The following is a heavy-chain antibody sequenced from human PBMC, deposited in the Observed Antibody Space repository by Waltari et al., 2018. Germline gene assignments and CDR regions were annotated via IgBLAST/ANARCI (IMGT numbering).Heavy chain of an antibody. CDR2: IYDSGST. Sequence: QLQLQESGPGLVKPSETLSLTCNVSGGSISSSSYYWGWIRQPPGKGLEWIGSIYDSGSTYYNPSLKSRVTISVDTSKNQFSLKLSSVTAADTAVYYCARTEIAELSYFDYWGQGTLVTVSS. CDR1: GGSISSSSYY. CDR3: ARTEIAELSYFDY. D-gene: IGHD1-7*01. J-gene: IGHJ4*02. V-gene: IGHV4-39*07.